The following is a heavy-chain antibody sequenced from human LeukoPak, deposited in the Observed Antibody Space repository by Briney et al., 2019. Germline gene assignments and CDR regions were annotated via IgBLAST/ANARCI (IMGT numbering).Heavy chain of an antibody. Sequence: RGSLRLSCAASGFIFSDYYMSWVRQAPGKGLEWVAFIPYDASDKYYADSVKGRFTISRDNSNNTLTLHMNSLRTEDTSIYFCAKGAWAADGPMGNNFASWGQGSLVTVSS. D-gene: IGHD6-13*01. CDR2: IPYDASDK. CDR3: AKGAWAADGPMGNNFAS. CDR1: GFIFSDYY. J-gene: IGHJ4*02. V-gene: IGHV3-30*02.